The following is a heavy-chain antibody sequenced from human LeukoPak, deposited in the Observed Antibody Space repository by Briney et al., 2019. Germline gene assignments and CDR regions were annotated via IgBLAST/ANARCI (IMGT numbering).Heavy chain of an antibody. CDR3: ARGPTRWELLGY. CDR1: GFTFSSYG. D-gene: IGHD1-26*01. Sequence: GGSLRLSCAASGFTFSSYGMHWVRQAPGKGLEWVAFIRYDGSNKYYADSVKGRFTISRDNSKNTLYLQMNSLRAEDTAVYYCARGPTRWELLGYWGQGTLVTVSS. J-gene: IGHJ4*02. V-gene: IGHV3-30*02. CDR2: IRYDGSNK.